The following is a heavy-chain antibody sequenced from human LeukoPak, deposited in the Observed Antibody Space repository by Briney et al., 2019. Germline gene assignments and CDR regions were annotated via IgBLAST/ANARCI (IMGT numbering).Heavy chain of an antibody. CDR2: VNRVGYT. CDR1: GASFAGYS. V-gene: IGHV4-34*01. J-gene: IGHJ5*02. Sequence: SETLSLTCAVHGASFAGYSWSWIRQSPGKGLEWIGEVNRVGYTIYNPSLKSRVNISIDTSTTQFSLRLSSVTVTDTAVYFCARERVVSDYNWFDPWGQGTLVTVSS. D-gene: IGHD6-25*01. CDR3: ARERVVSDYNWFDP.